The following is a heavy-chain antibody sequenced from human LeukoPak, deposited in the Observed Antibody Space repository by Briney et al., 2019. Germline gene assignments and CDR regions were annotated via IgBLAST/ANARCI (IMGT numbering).Heavy chain of an antibody. V-gene: IGHV4-59*08. CDR1: GGSISSYY. CDR3: ARHPYCGGDCYYQQYYFDY. CDR2: IYYSGST. D-gene: IGHD2-21*02. J-gene: IGHJ4*02. Sequence: SETLSLTCTASGGSISSYYWSWIRQPPGKGLGWIGYIYYSGSTNYNPSPKSRVTISVDTSKNQFSLKLSSVTAADTAVYYCARHPYCGGDCYYQQYYFDYWGQGTLVTVSS.